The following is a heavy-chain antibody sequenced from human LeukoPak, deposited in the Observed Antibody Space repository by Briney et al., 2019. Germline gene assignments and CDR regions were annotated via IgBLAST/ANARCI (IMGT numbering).Heavy chain of an antibody. J-gene: IGHJ4*02. Sequence: GGSLRLSCAASGFTLSSYGIHWVRQVPGKGLEWVAIISYDGTTKYYGDSVKGRFTVSRDDPYNTLYLQMNSLRAEDTAVYYCAKALGSYPETRYADYWGRGALVTVSS. CDR2: ISYDGTTK. CDR3: AKALGSYPETRYADY. D-gene: IGHD1-26*01. CDR1: GFTLSSYG. V-gene: IGHV3-30*18.